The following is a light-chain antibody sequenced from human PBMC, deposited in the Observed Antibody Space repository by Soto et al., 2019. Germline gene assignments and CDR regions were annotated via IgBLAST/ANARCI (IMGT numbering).Light chain of an antibody. CDR2: DAS. CDR3: QQYANLPPIT. CDR1: QDISNY. J-gene: IGKJ3*01. Sequence: DIQMTQSPSSLSASVGDRVTITCQASQDISNYLNWYQQKPGKAPKLLIYDASNLETGVLSRFSGSGSGTDFAFTISSLQPEDIATYYCQQYANLPPITFGPGNKVDIK. V-gene: IGKV1-33*01.